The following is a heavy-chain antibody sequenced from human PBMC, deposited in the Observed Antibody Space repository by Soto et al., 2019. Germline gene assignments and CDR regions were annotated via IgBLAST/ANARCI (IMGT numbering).Heavy chain of an antibody. J-gene: IGHJ6*02. V-gene: IGHV3-23*01. CDR1: GFTFSSYA. CDR2: ISGSGGST. CDR3: AKTIGRRTIIAVAGRKKYGNYYYGMDV. Sequence: PGGSLRLSCAASGFTFSSYAMSWVRQAPGKGLEWVSAISGSGGSTYYAESVKGRFTNSRDNSKNTLYPQMNSLRAEDTAVYYCAKTIGRRTIIAVAGRKKYGNYYYGMDVWGQGTTVTVSS. D-gene: IGHD6-19*01.